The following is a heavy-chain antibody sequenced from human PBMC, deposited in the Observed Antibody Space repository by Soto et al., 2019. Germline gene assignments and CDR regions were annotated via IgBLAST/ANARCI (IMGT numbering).Heavy chain of an antibody. D-gene: IGHD2-15*01. Sequence: PSETLSLTCTVSGGSISSGGYYWSWIRQHPGKGLEWIGYIYYSGSTYYNPSLKSRVTISVDTSKNQFSLKLSSVTAADTAVYYCARHLTYCSAGSCYSDFPYYGMDVWGQGTTVT. V-gene: IGHV4-39*01. CDR1: GGSISSGGYY. J-gene: IGHJ6*02. CDR3: ARHLTYCSAGSCYSDFPYYGMDV. CDR2: IYYSGST.